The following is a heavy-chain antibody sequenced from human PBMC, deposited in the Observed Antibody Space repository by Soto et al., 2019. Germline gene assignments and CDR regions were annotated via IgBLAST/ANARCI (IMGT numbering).Heavy chain of an antibody. CDR2: ISAYNGNT. J-gene: IGHJ4*02. V-gene: IGHV1-18*01. CDR3: VRGGTPIDY. Sequence: QVQLVQSGAEVKKPGASVKVSCKTSGYTFTNFGLSWVRQAPGQGLEWMGWISAYNGNTNYAQNFQGRVTMTTDTSTSRGYMELRSLRSDETGVYYCVRGGTPIDYWGQGTLVSVSS. CDR1: GYTFTNFG. D-gene: IGHD3-16*01.